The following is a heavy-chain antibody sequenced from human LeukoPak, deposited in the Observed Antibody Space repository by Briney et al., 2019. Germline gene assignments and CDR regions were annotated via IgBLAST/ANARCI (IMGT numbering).Heavy chain of an antibody. CDR1: GFTFSSYA. V-gene: IGHV3-23*01. CDR3: AKALIRYSYGESFDY. CDR2: FSGSGGST. D-gene: IGHD5-18*01. Sequence: PGGSLRLSCAASGFTFSSYAMSWVRQAPGKGLEWVSAFSGSGGSTYYADSVKGRFTISRDNSKNTLYLQMNSLRAEDTAVYYCAKALIRYSYGESFDYWGQGTLVTVSS. J-gene: IGHJ4*02.